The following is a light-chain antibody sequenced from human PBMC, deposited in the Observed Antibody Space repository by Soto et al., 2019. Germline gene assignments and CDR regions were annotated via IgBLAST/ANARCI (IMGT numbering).Light chain of an antibody. CDR2: AAS. CDR3: LQDYNYPWT. V-gene: IGKV1-6*01. Sequence: IQMTQSPSTLAASVGDTVTMTCRSSSKWLAWYQQKPGKAPKLLIYAASSLQSGVPSRFSGSGSGTDFTLTISSLQPEDFATYYCLQDYNYPWTFGQGTKVDIK. J-gene: IGKJ1*01. CDR1: SSKW.